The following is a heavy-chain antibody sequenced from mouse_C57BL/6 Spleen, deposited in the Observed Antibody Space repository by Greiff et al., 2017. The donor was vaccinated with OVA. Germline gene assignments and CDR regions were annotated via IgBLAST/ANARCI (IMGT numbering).Heavy chain of an antibody. J-gene: IGHJ2*01. CDR2: INPSSGYT. D-gene: IGHD2-5*01. Sequence: VKLQESGAELARPGASVKMSCKASGYTFTSYTMHWVKQRPGQGLEWIGYINPSSGYTKYNQKFKDKATLTADKSSSTAYMQLSSLTSEDSAVYYCATHSNLDYWGQGTTLTVSS. V-gene: IGHV1-4*01. CDR3: ATHSNLDY. CDR1: GYTFTSYT.